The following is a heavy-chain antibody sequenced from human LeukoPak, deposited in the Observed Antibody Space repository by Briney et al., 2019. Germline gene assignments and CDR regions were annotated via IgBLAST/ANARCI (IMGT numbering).Heavy chain of an antibody. J-gene: IGHJ4*02. Sequence: ASVKVSCKASGYTFTSYYMHWVRQAPGQGLKWMGIINPSGGSTSYAQKFQGRVTMTRDTSTSTVYMELSSLRSEDTAVYYCARDTGWLVTDYWGQGTLVTVSS. V-gene: IGHV1-46*01. CDR2: INPSGGST. CDR3: ARDTGWLVTDY. CDR1: GYTFTSYY. D-gene: IGHD3-9*01.